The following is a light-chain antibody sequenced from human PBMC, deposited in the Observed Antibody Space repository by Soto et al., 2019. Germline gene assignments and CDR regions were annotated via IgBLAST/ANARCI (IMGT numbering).Light chain of an antibody. CDR2: DVN. CDR1: TSDVGGYNY. V-gene: IGLV2-14*03. CDR3: CSFTSIKTVV. Sequence: QSALTQPASVSGSPGQSITISCTGTTSDVGGYNYVTWYQQYPGQAPKIIIYDVNRRPPGVSDRFSGSKSGNTASLTVSDLQAGDEADYFCCSFTSIKTVVFGGGTKVTVL. J-gene: IGLJ1*01.